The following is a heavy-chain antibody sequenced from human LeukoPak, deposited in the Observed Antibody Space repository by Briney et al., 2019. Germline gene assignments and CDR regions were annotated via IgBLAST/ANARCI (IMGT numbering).Heavy chain of an antibody. D-gene: IGHD2-21*01. V-gene: IGHV1-69*13. J-gene: IGHJ1*01. CDR1: GGTFSSYA. Sequence: ASVKVSCKASGGTFSSYAISWVRQAPGRGLEWMGGIIPMFGTAKYAQKFQGRVTITADESTSTAYMELRSLRSEDTAVCYCARDSSEFRSLIPHWGQGTLVTVSS. CDR3: ARDSSEFRSLIPH. CDR2: IIPMFGTA.